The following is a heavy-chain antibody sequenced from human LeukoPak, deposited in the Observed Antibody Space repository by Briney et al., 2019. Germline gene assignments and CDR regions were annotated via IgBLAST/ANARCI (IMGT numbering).Heavy chain of an antibody. J-gene: IGHJ4*02. CDR2: ISSSTTYI. CDR3: ARVDNYGGNPPDY. Sequence: GESLRLSCAASGFTFNMYTMYWVRQAPGKGLEWVSSISSSTTYIYYADSVKGRFTISRDNVKNSLSLQMNSLRAEDTAVYYCARVDNYGGNPPDYWGQGTLVTVSS. CDR1: GFTFNMYT. D-gene: IGHD4-23*01. V-gene: IGHV3-21*01.